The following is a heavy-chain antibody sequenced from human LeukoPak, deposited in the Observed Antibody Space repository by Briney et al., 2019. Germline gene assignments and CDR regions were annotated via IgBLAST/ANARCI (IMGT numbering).Heavy chain of an antibody. J-gene: IGHJ4*02. Sequence: PSETLSLTCTVSGGSISSGDYYWSWIRQPPGKGLEWIGYIYYSGSTYYNPSLESRVTISVDTSKNQFSLKLSSVTAADTAVYYCARTGSGSYAAFDYWGQGTLVTVSS. CDR2: IYYSGST. V-gene: IGHV4-30-4*01. CDR3: ARTGSGSYAAFDY. CDR1: GGSISSGDYY. D-gene: IGHD3-10*01.